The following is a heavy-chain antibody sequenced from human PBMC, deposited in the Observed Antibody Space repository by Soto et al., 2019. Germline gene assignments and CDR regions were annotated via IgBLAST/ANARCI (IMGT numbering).Heavy chain of an antibody. D-gene: IGHD5-12*01. CDR3: AKVKTWTYLDY. Sequence: RRLSCAASGFTFSTYAMTWVRQAPGRGLEWVSSISGSGDTTYYADSVEGRFTISRDNSKNTLYLQMNSLRAEDTAIYYCAKVKTWTYLDYWGQGTLVTVSS. CDR1: GFTFSTYA. J-gene: IGHJ4*02. CDR2: ISGSGDTT. V-gene: IGHV3-23*01.